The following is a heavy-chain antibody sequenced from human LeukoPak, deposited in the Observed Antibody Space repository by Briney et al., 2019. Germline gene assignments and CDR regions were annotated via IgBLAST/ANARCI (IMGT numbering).Heavy chain of an antibody. CDR3: ARDLAEYGGNSADH. J-gene: IGHJ4*02. CDR2: IIPIFGTA. CDR1: GGTFSSYA. D-gene: IGHD4-23*01. Sequence: GASVKVSCKASGGTFSSYAISWVRQAPGQGLEWMGGIIPIFGTANYAQKFQGRVTITADESTSTAYMELSSLRSEDTAVYYCARDLAEYGGNSADHWGQGTLVTVSS. V-gene: IGHV1-69*13.